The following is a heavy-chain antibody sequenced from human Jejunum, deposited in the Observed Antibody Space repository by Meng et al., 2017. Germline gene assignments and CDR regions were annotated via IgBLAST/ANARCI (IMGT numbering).Heavy chain of an antibody. CDR2: VYHTGGS. V-gene: IGHV4-38-2*01. Sequence: SETLSLTCAVSGQSISSDYYWGWIRQPPGKGLEWIAYVYHTGGSFYNPSLKSRVTTSVDKSKNQFSLTLSSVTAADTAVYYCARVVRNYPIFYFESWGQGTLVTVSS. CDR3: ARVVRNYPIFYFES. D-gene: IGHD3-3*02. CDR1: GQSISSDYY. J-gene: IGHJ4*02.